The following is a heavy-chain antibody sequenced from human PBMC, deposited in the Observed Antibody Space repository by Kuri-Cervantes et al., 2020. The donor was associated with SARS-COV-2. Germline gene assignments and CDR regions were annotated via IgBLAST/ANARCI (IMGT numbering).Heavy chain of an antibody. CDR2: ISGSGGST. CDR3: ARGYCSSTSCPPYYYYGMDV. D-gene: IGHD2-2*01. CDR1: GFTFSSYA. V-gene: IGHV3-23*01. J-gene: IGHJ6*02. Sequence: GESLKISCAASGFTFSSYAMSWVRQAPGKGLEWVSAISGSGGSTYYADSVKGRFTISRDNSKNTLYLQMNSLRDEDTAVYYCARGYCSSTSCPPYYYYGMDVWGQGTTVTVSS.